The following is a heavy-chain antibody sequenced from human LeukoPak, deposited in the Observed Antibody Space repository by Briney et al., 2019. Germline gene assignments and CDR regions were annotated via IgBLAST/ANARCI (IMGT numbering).Heavy chain of an antibody. J-gene: IGHJ4*02. CDR3: ARFGWLLPPGYFDY. V-gene: IGHV4-4*07. Sequence: SETLSLTCTVSGGSISNYFWSWVRQPAGKGLEWIVRIYSTGRSDYNPSLKSRITMSVDTSKNQFSLKLSSVTAADTAVYYCARFGWLLPPGYFDYWGQGTLVTVSS. CDR2: IYSTGRS. D-gene: IGHD3-22*01. CDR1: GGSISNYF.